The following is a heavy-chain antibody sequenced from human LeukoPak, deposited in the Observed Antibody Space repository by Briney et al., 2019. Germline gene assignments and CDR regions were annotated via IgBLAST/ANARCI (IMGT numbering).Heavy chain of an antibody. CDR2: IYYTGGA. Sequence: PSETLSLTCTVSGGSIGSNYWTWIRQPPGKGLEYIGYIYYTGGANYNPSLKSRVTISVDTSKNQFSLKLSSVTAADTAVYFCAKYGNSGWVIDDWGQGTLVTVSS. J-gene: IGHJ4*02. V-gene: IGHV4-59*08. CDR1: GGSIGSNY. D-gene: IGHD6-19*01. CDR3: AKYGNSGWVIDD.